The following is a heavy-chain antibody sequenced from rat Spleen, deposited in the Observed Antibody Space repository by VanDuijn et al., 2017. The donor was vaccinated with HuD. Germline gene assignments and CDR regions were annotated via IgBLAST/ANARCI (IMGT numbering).Heavy chain of an antibody. CDR1: GFTFSNSA. J-gene: IGHJ2*01. CDR2: ITDRGDST. D-gene: IGHD1-10*01. Sequence: EVQLVESGGGLVQPGRSLKLSCAVSGFTFSNSAMAWVRQAPTKGLEWVASITDRGDSTYYRDSVQGRFTISRDNAKTTLYLQMGSLRSEDTATYYCARHGGYNNYFFDYWGQGVMVTVSS. CDR3: ARHGGYNNYFFDY. V-gene: IGHV5S13*01.